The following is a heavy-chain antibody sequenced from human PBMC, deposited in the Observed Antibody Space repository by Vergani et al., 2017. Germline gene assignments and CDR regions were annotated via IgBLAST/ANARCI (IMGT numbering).Heavy chain of an antibody. Sequence: QVQLQQWGAGLLKPSETLSLTCAVYGGSFSGYYWSWIRQPPGKGLEWIGEINHSGSTNYNPSLKSRVTISVDTSKNQFSLKLSSVTAADTAVYYCAIKLLVPAAQAPWFDPWGQGTLVTVSS. CDR1: GGSFSGYY. V-gene: IGHV4-34*01. D-gene: IGHD2-2*01. J-gene: IGHJ5*02. CDR2: INHSGST. CDR3: AIKLLVPAAQAPWFDP.